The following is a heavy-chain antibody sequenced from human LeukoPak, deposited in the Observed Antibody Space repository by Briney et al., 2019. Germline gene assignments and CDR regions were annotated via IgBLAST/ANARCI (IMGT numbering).Heavy chain of an antibody. CDR2: IWYDGSNK. J-gene: IGHJ6*02. CDR1: GFTFSSYG. CDR3: AREQPAAISYYYYGMDV. D-gene: IGHD2-2*02. V-gene: IGHV3-33*01. Sequence: GGSLRLSCAASGFTFSSYGMHWVRQAPGKGLEWVAVIWYDGSNKYYADSVKGRFTISRDNSKNTLYLQMNSLRAEDTAVYYCAREQPAAISYYYYGMDVWGQGTTVTVSS.